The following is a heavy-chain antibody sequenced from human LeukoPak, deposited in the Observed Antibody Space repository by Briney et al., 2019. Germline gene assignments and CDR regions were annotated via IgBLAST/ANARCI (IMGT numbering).Heavy chain of an antibody. Sequence: SETLSLTCTVSGGSISSSSYYWGWIRQPPGKGLEWIGSIYYSGSTYYNPSLKSRVTISADTSKNQFSLKLSSVTAADTAVYYCARSRIMITFGGVIVPDAFDIWGQGTMVTVSS. J-gene: IGHJ3*02. V-gene: IGHV4-39*01. D-gene: IGHD3-16*02. CDR1: GGSISSSSYY. CDR3: ARSRIMITFGGVIVPDAFDI. CDR2: IYYSGST.